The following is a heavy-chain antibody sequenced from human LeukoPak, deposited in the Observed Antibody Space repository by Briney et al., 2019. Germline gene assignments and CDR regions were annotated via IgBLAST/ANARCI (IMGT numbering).Heavy chain of an antibody. J-gene: IGHJ4*02. V-gene: IGHV3-21*01. D-gene: IGHD6-13*01. CDR3: ARGDSSSWYYFDY. CDR2: ISSSSSYI. Sequence: GGSLRLSCAASGFTFSSYSMNWVRQAPGKGLEWVSSISSSSSYIYYADSVKGRFTISRYNAKTSLYLQMNSLRAEDTAVYYCARGDSSSWYYFDYWGQGTLVTVSS. CDR1: GFTFSSYS.